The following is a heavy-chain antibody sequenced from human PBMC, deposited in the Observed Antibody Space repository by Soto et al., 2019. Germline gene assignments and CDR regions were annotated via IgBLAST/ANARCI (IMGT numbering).Heavy chain of an antibody. J-gene: IGHJ4*02. CDR2: IYYSGST. CDR1: GGSVSSGSYY. V-gene: IGHV4-61*01. Sequence: SETLSLTCTVSGGSVSSGSYYWSWIRQPPGKGLEWIGYIYYSGSTNYNTSLKSRVTISVDTSKNQFSLKLSSVTAADTAVYYCARGRWDYDILTGYYSPYYFDYWGQGTLVTVSS. D-gene: IGHD3-9*01. CDR3: ARGRWDYDILTGYYSPYYFDY.